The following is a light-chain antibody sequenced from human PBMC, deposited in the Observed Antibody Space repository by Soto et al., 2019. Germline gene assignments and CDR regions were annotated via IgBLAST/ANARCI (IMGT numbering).Light chain of an antibody. J-gene: IGLJ1*01. CDR3: SSYTSSSTYV. CDR2: DVS. V-gene: IGLV2-14*03. CDR1: SSDVGVYNY. Sequence: QFVLTQPASGSGSPGQSITISCTGTSSDVGVYNYVSWYQRHPGKAPKVMIYDVSNRPSGVSNRFSGSKSGNTASLTISGLQAEDEADYYCSSYTSSSTYVFGTGTKVAVL.